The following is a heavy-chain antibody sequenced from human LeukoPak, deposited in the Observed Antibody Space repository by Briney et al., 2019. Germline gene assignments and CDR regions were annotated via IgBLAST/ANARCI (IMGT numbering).Heavy chain of an antibody. Sequence: GGSLRLSCAASGFYFSNNYMNWVRQAPGEGLEWVSVIYSGGYTFYADSVKGRFTISRDNSKNTLYLHMSSLTAEDTAVYYCARDRGWLQPYFDHWGQGTLVTVSS. CDR2: IYSGGYT. J-gene: IGHJ4*02. D-gene: IGHD5-24*01. CDR3: ARDRGWLQPYFDH. V-gene: IGHV3-53*01. CDR1: GFYFSNNY.